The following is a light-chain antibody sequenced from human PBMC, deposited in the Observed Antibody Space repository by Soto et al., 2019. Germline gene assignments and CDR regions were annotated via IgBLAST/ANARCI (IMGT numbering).Light chain of an antibody. J-gene: IGKJ1*01. Sequence: DIQMTQSPSTLSASVGERVTITCRASQSISSWLAWYQQKPGQAPKLLIYKASTLQSGVPSRFSGSGSGTGFTLAISSLQPDDSATYYCQQYNDNWTFGQGPKVEIK. CDR3: QQYNDNWT. CDR1: QSISSW. V-gene: IGKV1-5*03. CDR2: KAS.